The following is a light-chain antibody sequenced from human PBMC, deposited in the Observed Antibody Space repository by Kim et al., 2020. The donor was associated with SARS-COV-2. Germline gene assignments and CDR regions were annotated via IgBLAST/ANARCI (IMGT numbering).Light chain of an antibody. CDR1: NIGSKS. CDR2: YDS. Sequence: SYELTQPPSVSVAPGKTARITCGGNNIGSKSVHWYQQQPGQAPVLVIYYDSDRPSGIPERFSGSNSGYTATLTISRVEAGDEADYYCQVWDSSSDHPLFG. V-gene: IGLV3-21*04. CDR3: QVWDSSSDHPL. J-gene: IGLJ3*02.